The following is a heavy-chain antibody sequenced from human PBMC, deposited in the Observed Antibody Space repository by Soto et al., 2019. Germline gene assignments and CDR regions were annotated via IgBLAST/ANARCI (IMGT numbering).Heavy chain of an antibody. Sequence: QVHLVQSGAEVKKSGSSVRVSCTASGGTFTNDAISWVRQAPGQGLEWLGRIIPFFGTPDYSQSFQGRLTITADESTGTAHMDLRSLRSDDTAVYYCAREVVTETTLGYFDFWGQGTLVTVSS. CDR3: AREVVTETTLGYFDF. CDR1: GGTFTNDA. V-gene: IGHV1-69*01. D-gene: IGHD2-21*02. J-gene: IGHJ4*02. CDR2: IIPFFGTP.